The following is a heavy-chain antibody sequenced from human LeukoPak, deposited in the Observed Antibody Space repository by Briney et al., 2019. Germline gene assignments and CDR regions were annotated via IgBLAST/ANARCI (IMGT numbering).Heavy chain of an antibody. Sequence: QPGGSLRLSCAASGFTVITNDMTWVRQAPGKGLEWVSVLYSDGNTKYADSVQGRFTISRDNSKNTLYLEMNSLSPDDTAVYYCARGVEPLAANTLAYWGQETLVTVSS. CDR3: ARGVEPLAANTLAY. J-gene: IGHJ4*02. CDR1: GFTVITND. V-gene: IGHV3-53*01. D-gene: IGHD1-14*01. CDR2: LYSDGNT.